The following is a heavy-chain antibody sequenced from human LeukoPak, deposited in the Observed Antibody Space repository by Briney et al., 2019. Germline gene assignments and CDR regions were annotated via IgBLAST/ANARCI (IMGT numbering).Heavy chain of an antibody. D-gene: IGHD3-10*01. Sequence: GGSLRLSCAASGFTFSSYAMSWVRQAPGKGLEWVSAISGSGGSTYYADSVKGRFTISGDNSKNTLCLQMNSLRAEDTAVYYCAKDLRFGENWFDPWGQGTLVTVSS. CDR1: GFTFSSYA. V-gene: IGHV3-23*01. CDR2: ISGSGGST. J-gene: IGHJ5*02. CDR3: AKDLRFGENWFDP.